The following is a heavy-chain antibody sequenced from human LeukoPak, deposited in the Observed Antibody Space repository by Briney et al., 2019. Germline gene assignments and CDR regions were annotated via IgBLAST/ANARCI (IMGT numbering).Heavy chain of an antibody. Sequence: GGSLRLSCAASGFTVSSNYMSWVRQAPGKGLEWVSVIYSGGSTYYADSVKGRFTISRDNAKNSLYLQMNSLRAEDTAVYYCARDRIVVVPAAMCAFDIWGQGTMVTVSS. J-gene: IGHJ3*02. D-gene: IGHD2-2*01. CDR3: ARDRIVVVPAAMCAFDI. CDR2: IYSGGST. CDR1: GFTVSSNY. V-gene: IGHV3-53*01.